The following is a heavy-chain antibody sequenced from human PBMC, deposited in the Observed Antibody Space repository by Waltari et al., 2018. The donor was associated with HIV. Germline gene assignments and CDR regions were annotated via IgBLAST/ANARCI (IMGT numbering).Heavy chain of an antibody. CDR3: ARDGRGGKRFLEWLHE. V-gene: IGHV1-3*01. J-gene: IGHJ4*02. D-gene: IGHD3-3*01. Sequence: QVQLVQSGAEVKKPGASVKVSCKASGYTFTSYAMHWVRQAPGQRLEWMGWINAGNGNTKYSQKFQGRVTITRDTSASTAYMELSSLRSEDTAVYYCARDGRGGKRFLEWLHEWGQGTLVTVSS. CDR1: GYTFTSYA. CDR2: INAGNGNT.